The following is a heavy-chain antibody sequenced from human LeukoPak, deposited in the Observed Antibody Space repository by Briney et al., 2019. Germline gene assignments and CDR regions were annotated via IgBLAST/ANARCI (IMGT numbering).Heavy chain of an antibody. J-gene: IGHJ5*02. Sequence: SETLSLTCTVSGGSISSSSYYWGWIRQPPGKGLEWIGSIYYSGSTYYNPSLKSRVTISVDTSKNQFSLKLSSVTAADTAVYYCARHASIAGQGAYWFDPWGQGTLVTVSS. V-gene: IGHV4-39*01. D-gene: IGHD6-6*01. CDR1: GGSISSSSYY. CDR2: IYYSGST. CDR3: ARHASIAGQGAYWFDP.